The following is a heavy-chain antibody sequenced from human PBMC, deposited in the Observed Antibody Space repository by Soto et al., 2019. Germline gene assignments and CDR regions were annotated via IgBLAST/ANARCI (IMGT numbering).Heavy chain of an antibody. CDR3: ARAGIAVAEITWFDP. Sequence: SETLSLTCTVSGGSISSGGYYWSWIRQHPGKGLEWIGYIYYSGSTYYNPSLKSRVTISVDTSKNQFSLKLSSVTAADTAVYYCARAGIAVAEITWFDPWGQGTLVTVSS. D-gene: IGHD6-19*01. V-gene: IGHV4-31*03. CDR1: GGSISSGGYY. J-gene: IGHJ5*02. CDR2: IYYSGST.